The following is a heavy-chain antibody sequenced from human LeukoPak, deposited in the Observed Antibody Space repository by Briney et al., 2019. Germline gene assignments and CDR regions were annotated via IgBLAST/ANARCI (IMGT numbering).Heavy chain of an antibody. CDR2: IIPILGIA. J-gene: IGHJ3*02. CDR1: GGTFSSYA. CDR3: ARSSVGLGSEGAFDI. V-gene: IGHV1-69*04. Sequence: SVKVSCKASGGTFSSYAISWVRQARGQGLEWMGRIIPILGIANYAQKFQGRVTITTDESTSTAYMELSSLRSEDTAVYYCARSSVGLGSEGAFDIWGQGTMVTVSS. D-gene: IGHD3/OR15-3a*01.